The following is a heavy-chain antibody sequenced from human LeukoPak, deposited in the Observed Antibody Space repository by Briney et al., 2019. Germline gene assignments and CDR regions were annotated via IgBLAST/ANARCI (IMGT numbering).Heavy chain of an antibody. D-gene: IGHD2-2*01. V-gene: IGHV3-21*01. CDR2: ISSSSSYI. CDR3: ARGGTLGYCSSTSCYPFDY. J-gene: IGHJ4*02. Sequence: GGSLRLSCAASGFTFSSYSMNWVRQAPGKGLEWVSSISSSSSYIYDADSVKGRFTISRDNAKNSLYLQMNSLRAEDTAVYYCARGGTLGYCSSTSCYPFDYWGQGTLVTVSS. CDR1: GFTFSSYS.